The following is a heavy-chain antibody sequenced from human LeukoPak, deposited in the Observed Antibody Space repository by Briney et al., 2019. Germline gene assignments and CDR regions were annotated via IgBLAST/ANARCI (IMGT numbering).Heavy chain of an antibody. J-gene: IGHJ4*02. Sequence: PGRSLRLSCAASGFTFSSYAMLWVRQAPGKGLEWVAVISYDGSNKYYADSVKGRFTISRDNSKNTLYLQMNSLRAEDTAVYYCARDHRTRYSYTTYYFDYWGQGTLVTVSS. CDR2: ISYDGSNK. V-gene: IGHV3-30-3*01. CDR3: ARDHRTRYSYTTYYFDY. D-gene: IGHD5-18*01. CDR1: GFTFSSYA.